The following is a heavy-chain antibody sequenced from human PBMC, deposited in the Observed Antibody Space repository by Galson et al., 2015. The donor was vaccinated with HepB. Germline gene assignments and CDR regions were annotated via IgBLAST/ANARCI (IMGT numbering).Heavy chain of an antibody. CDR1: GITFSAYY. V-gene: IGHV3-11*01. J-gene: IGHJ4*02. Sequence: SLRLSCAASGITFSAYYMIWIRQTPGKGLEWISYISSSGGSTQYADSVQGRFTISRDNGRNPLFLQMNSLRPEDTAMYYCARGGSRPATASVFDYWGQGALVTVSS. CDR3: ARGGSRPATASVFDY. CDR2: ISSSGGST. D-gene: IGHD2-2*01.